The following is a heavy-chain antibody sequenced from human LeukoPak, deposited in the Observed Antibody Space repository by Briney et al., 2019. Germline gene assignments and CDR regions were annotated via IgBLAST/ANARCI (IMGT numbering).Heavy chain of an antibody. CDR1: GFTFSSYG. V-gene: IGHV3-33*01. CDR2: IWYDGSNK. Sequence: GGSLRLSCAASGFTFSSYGMHWVRQAPGKGLEGVAVIWYDGSNKYYADSVKGRFTISRDNSKNTLYLQMNSLRAEDTAVYYCARDVFGLVHSPRGGMDVWGQGTTVTVSS. J-gene: IGHJ6*02. CDR3: ARDVFGLVHSPRGGMDV. D-gene: IGHD3-10*01.